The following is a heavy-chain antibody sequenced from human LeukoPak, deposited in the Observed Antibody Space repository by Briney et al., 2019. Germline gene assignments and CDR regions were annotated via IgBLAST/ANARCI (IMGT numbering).Heavy chain of an antibody. D-gene: IGHD6-13*01. CDR2: INAGNGNT. J-gene: IGHJ6*02. CDR1: GYTFTSYA. CDR3: ARDPSSSWDYYGMDV. Sequence: ASVKVSCKASGYTFTSYAMHWVRQAPGQRLEWMGWINAGNGNTKYSQKFQGRVTITRDTSTSTAYMELSSLRSEDTAVYYCARDPSSSWDYYGMDVWGQGTTVTVSS. V-gene: IGHV1-3*01.